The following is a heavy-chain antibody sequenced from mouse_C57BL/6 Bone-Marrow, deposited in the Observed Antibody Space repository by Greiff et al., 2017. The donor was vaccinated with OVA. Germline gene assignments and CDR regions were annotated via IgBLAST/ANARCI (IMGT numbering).Heavy chain of an antibody. CDR1: GYSFTDYY. CDR2: INPNNGGT. V-gene: IGHV1-26*01. D-gene: IGHD2-4*01. CDR3: ASSDYEDY. J-gene: IGHJ2*01. Sequence: VQLQQSGPELVKPGASVKISCKASGYSFTDYYMNWVKQSHGKSLEWIGDINPNNGGTSYNQKFKGKATLNVDKSSSTAYMELRSLTTEDSAVYYCASSDYEDYWGQGTTLTVSS.